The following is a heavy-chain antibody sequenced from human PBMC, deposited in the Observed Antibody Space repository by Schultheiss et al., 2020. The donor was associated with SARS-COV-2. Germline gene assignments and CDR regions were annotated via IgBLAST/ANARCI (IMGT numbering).Heavy chain of an antibody. Sequence: SETLSLTCAVYGGSLSGYYWNWIRQPPGKGLEWLGELNHSGRTNYNPSLKSRVTISVDTSKNQFSLKLSSVTAADTAVYYCARGDGYYDSSGYYPPWFDPWGQGTLVTVSS. CDR3: ARGDGYYDSSGYYPPWFDP. CDR1: GGSLSGYY. CDR2: LNHSGRT. J-gene: IGHJ5*02. D-gene: IGHD3-22*01. V-gene: IGHV4-34*01.